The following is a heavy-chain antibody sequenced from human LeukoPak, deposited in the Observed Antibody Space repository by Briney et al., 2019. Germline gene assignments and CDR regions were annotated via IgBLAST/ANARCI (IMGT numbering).Heavy chain of an antibody. CDR1: GDSVSSNTVA. CDR3: ARGDTPLDY. Sequence: SQTLSLTCAISGDSVSSNTVAWNWIRQSPSRGLEWLGRTYYKSKWYNNYAISVKSRITISPDTSKNQFSLQLNSVTPEDTAVYYCARGDTPLDYWGQGTLVTVSS. V-gene: IGHV6-1*01. CDR2: TYYKSKWYN. J-gene: IGHJ4*02. D-gene: IGHD2-15*01.